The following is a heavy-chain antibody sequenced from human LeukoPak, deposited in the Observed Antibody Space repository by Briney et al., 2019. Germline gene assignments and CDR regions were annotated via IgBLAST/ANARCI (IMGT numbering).Heavy chain of an antibody. J-gene: IGHJ4*02. V-gene: IGHV4-34*01. CDR2: INHSGST. Sequence: SETLSLTCAVYGGSFSVYYWSWIRQPPGKGLEWIGEINHSGSTNYNPSLKSRVTMSVDTSKNQFSLKLSSVTAADTAVYYCAREGSATARPFVSNDYWGQGTLVTVTS. CDR1: GGSFSVYY. D-gene: IGHD6-6*01. CDR3: AREGSATARPFVSNDY.